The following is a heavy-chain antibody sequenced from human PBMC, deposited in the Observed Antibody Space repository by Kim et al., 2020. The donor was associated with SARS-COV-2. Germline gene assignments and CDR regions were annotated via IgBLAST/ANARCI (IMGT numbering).Heavy chain of an antibody. CDR1: GFTFSDYY. V-gene: IGHV3-11*04. Sequence: GGSLRLSCAASGFTFSDYYMSWIRQAPGKGLEWVSYISSSGSTIYYADSVKGRFTISRDNAKNSLYLQMNSLRAEDTAVYYCARGDYGDYPLYYYYYGMDVWGQGTTVTVSS. J-gene: IGHJ6*02. CDR2: ISSSGSTI. CDR3: ARGDYGDYPLYYYYYGMDV. D-gene: IGHD4-17*01.